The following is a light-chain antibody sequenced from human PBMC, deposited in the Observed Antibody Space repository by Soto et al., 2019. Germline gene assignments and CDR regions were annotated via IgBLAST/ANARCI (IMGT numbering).Light chain of an antibody. V-gene: IGKV1-5*01. CDR1: QSISSW. CDR2: DAS. CDR3: QQYNGYSSVT. Sequence: GDRVTITCRASQSISSWLAWYQQKPGKAPKFLIYDASNLESGVPSRFSGSGSGTEFTLAISSLQPDDFATYYCQQYNGYSSVTFGGGTKVDIK. J-gene: IGKJ4*01.